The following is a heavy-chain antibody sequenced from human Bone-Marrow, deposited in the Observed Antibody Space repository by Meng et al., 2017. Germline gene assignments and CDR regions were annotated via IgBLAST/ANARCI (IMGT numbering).Heavy chain of an antibody. CDR1: GGSFSGYY. D-gene: IGHD6-19*01. Sequence: SETLSLTCAVYGGSFSGYYWSWIRQSPGKGLEWIGDINHSGSTNYNPSLKSRVTIAIDTSKKQFSLKVNSVTAADTAVYYCARVLENSSGWYTDYYYGMDVWGQGTTVTVSS. CDR2: INHSGST. V-gene: IGHV4-34*01. J-gene: IGHJ6*02. CDR3: ARVLENSSGWYTDYYYGMDV.